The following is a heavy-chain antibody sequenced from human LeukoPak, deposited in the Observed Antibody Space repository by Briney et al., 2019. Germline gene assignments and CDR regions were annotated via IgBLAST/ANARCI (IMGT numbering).Heavy chain of an antibody. CDR3: ARGGKRITMVRGVIS. Sequence: SETLSLTCTVSGGSISSYYWSWIRQPPGKGLEWIGYIYYSGSTNYNPSLKSRVTMSVDTSKNQFSLKLSSVTAADTAVYYCARGGKRITMVRGVISWGQGTLVTVSS. D-gene: IGHD3-10*01. V-gene: IGHV4-59*12. J-gene: IGHJ5*02. CDR1: GGSISSYY. CDR2: IYYSGST.